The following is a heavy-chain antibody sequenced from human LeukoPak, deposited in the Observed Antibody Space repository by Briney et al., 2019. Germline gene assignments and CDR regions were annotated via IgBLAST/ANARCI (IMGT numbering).Heavy chain of an antibody. CDR3: ARDKPIDY. CDR2: INTDGTII. CDR1: GFTFSNSW. J-gene: IGHJ4*02. Sequence: GGSLRLSCVASGFTFSNSWMHWARQAPGEGLVWLSRINTDGTIINYADSVKGRFTISRDNAKNTLYLQMSSLRVEDTAVYYCARDKPIDYWGQGTLVTVSS. V-gene: IGHV3-74*01.